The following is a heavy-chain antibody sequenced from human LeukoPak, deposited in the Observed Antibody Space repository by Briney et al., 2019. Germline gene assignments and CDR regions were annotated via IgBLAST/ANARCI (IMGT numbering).Heavy chain of an antibody. CDR2: INPNSGGT. Sequence: ASVKVSCKASGYTFTGYYMYWVRQAPGQGLEWMGWINPNSGGTNYAQKFQDRVTMTRDTSISTAYMELSRLRSDDTAVYYCARDPDRRYYYDDMDVWGQGTLVTVSS. J-gene: IGHJ6*02. CDR1: GYTFTGYY. CDR3: ARDPDRRYYYDDMDV. V-gene: IGHV1-2*02.